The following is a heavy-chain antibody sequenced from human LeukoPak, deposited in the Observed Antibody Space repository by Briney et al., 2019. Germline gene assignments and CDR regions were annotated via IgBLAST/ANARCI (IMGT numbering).Heavy chain of an antibody. V-gene: IGHV3-21*04. CDR1: GFTFSSYS. J-gene: IGHJ4*02. D-gene: IGHD3-16*01. CDR3: ARDQIKNRGMGGSNDY. Sequence: PGGSLRLSCAASGFTFSSYSMNWVRQAPGKGLEWVSSISSSSSYIYYADSVKGRFTISRDNAKNSLYLHMNSLRAEDTAVYYCARDQIKNRGMGGSNDYWGQGTLVTVSS. CDR2: ISSSSSYI.